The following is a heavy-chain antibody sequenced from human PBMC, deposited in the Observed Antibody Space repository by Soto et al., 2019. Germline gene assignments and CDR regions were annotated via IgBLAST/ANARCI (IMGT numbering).Heavy chain of an antibody. Sequence: GASVKVSCKASGYTFTSYCISWVRHAPGQGLEWMGWISAYNGNTNYAQKLQGRVTMTTDTSTSTAYMELRSLRSDDTAVYYCAISGLCAFWTAYYKNYYYYMDVWGKGTTVNVSS. CDR2: ISAYNGNT. CDR3: AISGLCAFWTAYYKNYYYYMDV. D-gene: IGHD3-3*01. V-gene: IGHV1-18*01. CDR1: GYTFTSYC. J-gene: IGHJ6*03.